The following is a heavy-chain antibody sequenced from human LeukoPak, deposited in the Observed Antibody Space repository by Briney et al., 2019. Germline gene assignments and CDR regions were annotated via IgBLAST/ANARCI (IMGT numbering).Heavy chain of an antibody. J-gene: IGHJ4*02. CDR2: IYSNGDT. CDR1: GFTFSSYS. D-gene: IGHD3-16*02. V-gene: IGHV3-53*01. CDR3: ARIRYHYGI. Sequence: PGGSLRLSCAASGFTFSSYSMNWVRQAPGKGLEWVSVIYSNGDTYYADSVKGRFTISRDNSKNTAYLQMNSLRVEDTAVYYCARIRYHYGIWGLGTLVTVSS.